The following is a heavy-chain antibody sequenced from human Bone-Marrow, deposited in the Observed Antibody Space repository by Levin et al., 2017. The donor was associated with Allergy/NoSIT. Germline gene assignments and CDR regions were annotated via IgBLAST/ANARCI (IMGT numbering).Heavy chain of an antibody. D-gene: IGHD3-10*01. Sequence: AGGSLRLSCAASGFIVTSYFMSWVRQSPGKGLQWVSMIHNGDRIYYTDSVKGRFTISGDSSKNTRYLEMNSLTAEDTAVYDCVTRGHWGQGTLVTVS. CDR2: IHNGDRI. V-gene: IGHV3-53*01. J-gene: IGHJ4*02. CDR1: GFIVTSYF. CDR3: VTRGH.